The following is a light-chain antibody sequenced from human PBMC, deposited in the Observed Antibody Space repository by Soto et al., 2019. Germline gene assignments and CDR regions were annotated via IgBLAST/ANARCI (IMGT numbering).Light chain of an antibody. CDR2: DAS. CDR1: QSVDKY. Sequence: EIVMTQSPATLSLSPGERATLSCRASQSVDKYLVWYQQKPGQAPRLLIYDASNRATGIPARFSGSGSGTDVTLTISGLQPEDLAVYYCQQRGNRPPWTFGQGTKVEIK. V-gene: IGKV3-11*01. CDR3: QQRGNRPPWT. J-gene: IGKJ1*01.